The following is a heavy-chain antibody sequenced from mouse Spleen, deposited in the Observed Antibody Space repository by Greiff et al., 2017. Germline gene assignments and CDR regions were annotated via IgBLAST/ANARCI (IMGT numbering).Heavy chain of an antibody. CDR3: AREELAFAY. CDR2: ISYDGSN. V-gene: IGHV3-6*01. J-gene: IGHJ3*01. CDR1: GYSITSGYY. D-gene: IGHD4-1*01. Sequence: VQLKESGPGLVKPSQSLSLTCSVTGYSITSGYYWNWIRQFPGNKLEWMGYISYDGSNNYNPSLKNRISITRDTSKNQFFLKLNSVTTEDTATYYCAREELAFAYWGQGTLVTVSA.